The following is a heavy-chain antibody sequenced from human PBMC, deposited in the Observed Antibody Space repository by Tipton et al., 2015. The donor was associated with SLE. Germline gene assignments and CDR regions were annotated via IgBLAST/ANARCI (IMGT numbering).Heavy chain of an antibody. V-gene: IGHV3-7*01. D-gene: IGHD3-3*01. Sequence: SLRLSCAASGFIFSNYRMNWVRQAPGKGLEWVAKIKQDGSEKNFVDSVKGRFTISRDNAKNSLYLQMNSLRAEDTAVYYCARTNYDFWSGYSSVYYYMDVWGKGTTVTVSS. J-gene: IGHJ6*03. CDR3: ARTNYDFWSGYSSVYYYMDV. CDR1: GFIFSNYR. CDR2: IKQDGSEK.